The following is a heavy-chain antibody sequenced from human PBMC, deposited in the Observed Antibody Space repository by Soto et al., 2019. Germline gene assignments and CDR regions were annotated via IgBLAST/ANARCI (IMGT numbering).Heavy chain of an antibody. CDR3: AKNGQPPYYYYGLDV. CDR2: ISGYNGDT. V-gene: IGHV1-18*01. J-gene: IGHJ6*02. Sequence: GASVKVSCKASGYTFTRHGISWVRQAPGQGLEWMGWISGYNGDTNYAQKFQDRVSMTIDTSTGTAYMELRSLTSDDTAIYYCAKNGQPPYYYYGLDVWGQGTKVTVSS. CDR1: GYTFTRHG. D-gene: IGHD2-8*01.